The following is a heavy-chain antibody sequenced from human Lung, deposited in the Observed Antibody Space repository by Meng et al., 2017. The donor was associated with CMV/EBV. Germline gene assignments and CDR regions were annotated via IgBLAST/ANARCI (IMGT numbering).Heavy chain of an antibody. D-gene: IGHD3-3*01. J-gene: IGHJ6*02. CDR1: GFTFSSYA. V-gene: IGHV3-23*01. Sequence: GGSXRLXXAASGFTFSSYAMSWVRQAPGKGLEWVSAISGRGGSTYYADSVKGRFTISRDNSKNTLYLQMNSLRAEDTAVYYCAKDLGGETDFWSGYLYYFYYYGMDVWGQGXTVTVSS. CDR2: ISGRGGST. CDR3: AKDLGGETDFWSGYLYYFYYYGMDV.